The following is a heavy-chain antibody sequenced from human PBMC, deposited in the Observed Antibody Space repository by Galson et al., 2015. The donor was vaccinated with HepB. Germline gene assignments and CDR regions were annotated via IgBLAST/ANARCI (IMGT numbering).Heavy chain of an antibody. J-gene: IGHJ1*01. CDR2: ISYDGSNK. CDR3: AKGNVLRRYGYFGAEYFQH. V-gene: IGHV3-30*18. Sequence: SLRLSCAASGFTFSSYGMHWVRQAPGKGLEWVAVISYDGSNKYYADSVKGRFTISRDNSKNTLYLQMNSLRAEDTAVYYCAKGNVLRRYGYFGAEYFQHWGQGTLVTVSS. D-gene: IGHD5-18*01. CDR1: GFTFSSYG.